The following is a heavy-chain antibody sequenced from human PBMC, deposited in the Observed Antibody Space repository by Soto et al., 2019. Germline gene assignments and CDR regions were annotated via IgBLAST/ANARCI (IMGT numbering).Heavy chain of an antibody. CDR1: GGTFSSYA. CDR2: IIPIFGTA. V-gene: IGHV1-69*13. CDR3: ARGSYYGSGRSYYYYYGMDV. D-gene: IGHD3-10*01. Sequence: SVKVSCKASGGTFSSYAISWVRQAPGQGLEWMGGIIPIFGTANYAQKFQGRVTIPADESTSTAYMELSSLRSEDTAVYYCARGSYYGSGRSYYYYYGMDVWGQGTTVTVSS. J-gene: IGHJ6*02.